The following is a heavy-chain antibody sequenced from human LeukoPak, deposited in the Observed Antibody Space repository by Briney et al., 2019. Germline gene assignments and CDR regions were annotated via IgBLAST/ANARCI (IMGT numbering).Heavy chain of an antibody. J-gene: IGHJ6*02. D-gene: IGHD6-19*01. CDR1: GFTFSDYY. CDR3: ARVLPSGSGWYAINYYYGMDV. Sequence: GGSLRLSCAASGFTFSDYYMSWIRQAPGKGLEWVSYISSSGSTIYYADSVEGRFTISRDNAKNSLYLQMNSLRAEDTAVYYCARVLPSGSGWYAINYYYGMDVWGQGTTVTVSS. V-gene: IGHV3-11*01. CDR2: ISSSGSTI.